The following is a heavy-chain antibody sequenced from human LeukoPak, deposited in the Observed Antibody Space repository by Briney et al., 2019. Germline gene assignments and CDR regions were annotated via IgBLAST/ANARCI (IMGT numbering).Heavy chain of an antibody. V-gene: IGHV4-30-4*08. J-gene: IGHJ4*02. D-gene: IGHD3/OR15-3a*01. CDR3: ARGVMDVNYFDY. CDR1: GGSISSGDYY. Sequence: SETLSLTCTVSGGSISSGDYYWSWIRQPPGKGLEWIGYIYYSGSTSYNPSLKSRVTISVDTSKNQLSLKLSSVTAADTAVYYCARGVMDVNYFDYWGQGTLVTVSS. CDR2: IYYSGST.